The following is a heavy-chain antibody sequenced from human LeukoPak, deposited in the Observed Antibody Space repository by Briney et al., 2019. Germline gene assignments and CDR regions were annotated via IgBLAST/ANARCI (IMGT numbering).Heavy chain of an antibody. CDR1: GFTFSSYT. V-gene: IGHV3-21*06. J-gene: IGHJ3*02. CDR2: IIISSSYI. CDR3: ARDTYDILTGYYKWAFDI. D-gene: IGHD3-9*01. Sequence: RGGSLRLSCAASGFTFSSYTMNWVRQAPGKGLEWVSSIIISSSYIYYADSVKGRFTISRDNAKNSLYLQMNSLRAEDTAVYYCARDTYDILTGYYKWAFDIWGQGTMVTVSS.